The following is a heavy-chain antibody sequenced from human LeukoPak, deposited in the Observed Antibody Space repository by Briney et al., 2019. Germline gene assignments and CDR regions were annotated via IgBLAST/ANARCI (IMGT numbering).Heavy chain of an antibody. V-gene: IGHV3-7*01. CDR1: GFSMSVYW. J-gene: IGHJ4*02. Sequence: PGGSLRLSCEASGFSMSVYWMDWVRQAPGKGLEWVANINQAGTDKYYVDSVKGRFTISRDNAKNSLYLQMNSLRAEDTAVYYCGRGDPDYWGQGALVTVSS. D-gene: IGHD2-21*02. CDR3: GRGDPDY. CDR2: INQAGTDK.